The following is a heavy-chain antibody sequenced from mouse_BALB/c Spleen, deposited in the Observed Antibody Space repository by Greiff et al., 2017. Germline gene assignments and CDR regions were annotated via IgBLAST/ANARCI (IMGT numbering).Heavy chain of an antibody. CDR2: IYPGDGST. CDR3: ARGGLLRQPAWFAY. V-gene: IGHV1S56*01. CDR1: GYTFTSYY. J-gene: IGHJ3*01. D-gene: IGHD2-3*01. Sequence: QVQLQQSGPELVKPGASVKMSCKASGYTFTSYYIHWVKQRPGQGLEWIGWIYPGDGSTKYNEKFKGKTTLTADKSSSTAYMLLSSLTSEDSAIYFCARGGLLRQPAWFAYWGQGTLVTVSA.